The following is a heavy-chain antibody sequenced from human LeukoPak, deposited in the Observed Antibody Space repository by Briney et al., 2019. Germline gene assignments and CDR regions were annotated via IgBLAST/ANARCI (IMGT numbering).Heavy chain of an antibody. CDR2: IYTSGST. Sequence: PSQTLSLTCTVSGGSISSGSYYWSWIRQPAGKGLEGIGRIYTSGSTNYNPSLKSRVTISVDTSKNQFTLKLSSVTAADTAVYYCARDLAVARGSDWFDPWGQGTLVTVSS. CDR1: GGSISSGSYY. D-gene: IGHD6-19*01. V-gene: IGHV4-61*02. CDR3: ARDLAVARGSDWFDP. J-gene: IGHJ5*02.